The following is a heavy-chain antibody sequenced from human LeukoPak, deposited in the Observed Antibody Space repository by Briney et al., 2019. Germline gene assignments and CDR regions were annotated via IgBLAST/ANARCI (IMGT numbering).Heavy chain of an antibody. D-gene: IGHD3-10*01. Sequence: GGSLRLSCAASGFSFSSSWMHWVRQVPGKGLVWVSRIKSDGSGATYADSVKGRFTISRDNTKNTLYLQMNSLRAEDTAVYYCARDRYYVVDYWGRGTLVTVSS. V-gene: IGHV3-74*03. CDR3: ARDRYYVVDY. CDR1: GFSFSSSW. CDR2: IKSDGSGA. J-gene: IGHJ4*02.